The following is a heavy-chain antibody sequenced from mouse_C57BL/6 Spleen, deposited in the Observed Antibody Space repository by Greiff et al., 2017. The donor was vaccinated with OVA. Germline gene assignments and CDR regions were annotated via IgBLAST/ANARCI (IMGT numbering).Heavy chain of an antibody. CDR1: GYTFTDYE. CDR2: IDPETGGT. D-gene: IGHD1-1*01. J-gene: IGHJ2*01. V-gene: IGHV1-15*01. Sequence: QVQLQQSGAELVRPGPSVTLSCKASGYTFTDYEMHWVKQPPVHGLEWIGAIDPETGGTAYNQKFKGKAILTADKSSSTAYMELRSLTSEDSAVYYCTRPLITAVALDCWGQGTTLTVSS. CDR3: TRPLITAVALDC.